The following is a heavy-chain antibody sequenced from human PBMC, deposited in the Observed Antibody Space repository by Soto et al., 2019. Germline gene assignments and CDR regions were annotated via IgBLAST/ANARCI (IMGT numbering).Heavy chain of an antibody. Sequence: GGSLRLSCAVSGFICSSYDMSWVRQAPGKGLEWVSTILVGGSTHYEDAVKGRFTISRDTSKNTVYLQMNSLTAGDTAVYYCAKATATSEGALEIYGQGTMVTVSS. J-gene: IGHJ3*02. CDR2: ILVGGST. CDR1: GFICSSYD. D-gene: IGHD1-1*01. V-gene: IGHV3-23*01. CDR3: AKATATSEGALEI.